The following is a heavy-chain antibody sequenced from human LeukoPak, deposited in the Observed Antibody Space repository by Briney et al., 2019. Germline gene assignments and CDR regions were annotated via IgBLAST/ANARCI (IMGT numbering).Heavy chain of an antibody. J-gene: IGHJ6*02. CDR3: ARGGGFDV. D-gene: IGHD2-15*01. Sequence: GGSLRLSCAASGFTFSSYWMNWARQAPGKGLEWVASINHNGNVNYYVDSVKGPFTISRDNAKNSLYLQMSNLRAEDTAVYFCARGGGFDVWGQGATVTVSS. CDR1: GFTFSSYW. V-gene: IGHV3-7*03. CDR2: INHNGNVN.